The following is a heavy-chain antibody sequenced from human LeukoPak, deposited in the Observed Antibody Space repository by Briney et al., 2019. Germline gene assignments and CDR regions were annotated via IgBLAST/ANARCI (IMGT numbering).Heavy chain of an antibody. J-gene: IGHJ5*02. V-gene: IGHV1-2*02. D-gene: IGHD3-22*01. CDR1: GYSFTGYY. Sequence: GASVKVSCKASGYSFTGYYMHWVRQAPGQGLEWMGWINFDTGGTNYAQKFQGRVTMTRDTSISTAYMELSRLRSDDTAVYYCAREYSSNWFDPWGQGTLVTVSP. CDR2: INFDTGGT. CDR3: AREYSSNWFDP.